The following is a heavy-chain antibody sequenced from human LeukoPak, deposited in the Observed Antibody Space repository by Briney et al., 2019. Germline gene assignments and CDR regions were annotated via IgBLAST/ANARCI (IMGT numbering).Heavy chain of an antibody. CDR1: GYTFTSYG. D-gene: IGHD3-22*01. V-gene: IGHV1-18*01. Sequence: ASVKVSCKASGYTFTSYGISWVRQAPGQGLEWMGWISAYNGNTNYAQKLQGRVTMTTDTSTSTAYMELRSLRSDDTAVYYCARIAYYYESSGYPDWGQGTLVTVSS. CDR2: ISAYNGNT. J-gene: IGHJ4*02. CDR3: ARIAYYYESSGYPD.